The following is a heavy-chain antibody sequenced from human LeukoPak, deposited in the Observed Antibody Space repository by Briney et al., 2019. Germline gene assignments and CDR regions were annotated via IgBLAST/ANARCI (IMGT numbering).Heavy chain of an antibody. J-gene: IGHJ4*02. CDR1: GGSISSYY. Sequence: SETLSLTCTVSGGSISSYYWSWIRQPPGKGLEWIGYIYYSGSTNYNPSLKSRVTISVDTSKNQFSLKLSSVTAADTAVYYCARSTPFLLWRGSHFDYWGQGTLVTVSS. CDR3: ARSTPFLLWRGSHFDY. D-gene: IGHD3-3*01. CDR2: IYYSGST. V-gene: IGHV4-59*08.